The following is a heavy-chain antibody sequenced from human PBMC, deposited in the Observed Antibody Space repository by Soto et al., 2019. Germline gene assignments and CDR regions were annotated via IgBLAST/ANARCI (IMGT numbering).Heavy chain of an antibody. CDR3: ARDLIQLWVSGLEYYFDY. V-gene: IGHV3-21*01. Sequence: EVQLVESGGGLVKPGGSLRLSCAASGFTFSSYSMNWVRQAPGKGLEWVSSISSSSSYIYYADSVKGRFTISRDNAKNSLYLQMNSLRAEDTAVYYCARDLIQLWVSGLEYYFDYWGQGTLVTVSS. D-gene: IGHD5-18*01. CDR2: ISSSSSYI. J-gene: IGHJ4*02. CDR1: GFTFSSYS.